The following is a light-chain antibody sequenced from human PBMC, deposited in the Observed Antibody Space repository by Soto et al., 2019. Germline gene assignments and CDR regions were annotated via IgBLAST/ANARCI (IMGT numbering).Light chain of an antibody. J-gene: IGKJ1*01. CDR2: GAS. CDR3: QQYGSSPPKT. Sequence: EIVLTQSPGTLSLSPGERATLSCRASQSVSSSYLAWYQQKPGQAPRLLIYGASSRATGIPDSCSGSGSGTDFTLTISRLEPEDFAVYYCQQYGSSPPKTFCQGTKVEIK. CDR1: QSVSSSY. V-gene: IGKV3-20*01.